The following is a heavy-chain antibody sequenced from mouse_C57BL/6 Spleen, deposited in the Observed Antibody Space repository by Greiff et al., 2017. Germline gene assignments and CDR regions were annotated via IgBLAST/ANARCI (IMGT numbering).Heavy chain of an antibody. CDR1: GYTFTSYW. V-gene: IGHV1-69*01. J-gene: IGHJ2*01. CDR2: IDPSDSYT. Sequence: VQLQQPGAELVMPGASVKLSCKASGYTFTSYWMHWVKQRPGQGLEWIGEIDPSDSYTNYNQKFKGKSTLTVDKSSSTAYMQLSSLTSEDSAVYYCARRSYYYGSSYLDYWGQGTTLTVSS. D-gene: IGHD1-1*01. CDR3: ARRSYYYGSSYLDY.